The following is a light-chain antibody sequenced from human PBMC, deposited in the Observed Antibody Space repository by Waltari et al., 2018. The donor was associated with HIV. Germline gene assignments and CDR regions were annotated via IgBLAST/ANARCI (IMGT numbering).Light chain of an antibody. CDR2: KAS. CDR1: QSIDTS. V-gene: IGKV1-5*03. Sequence: LRFTQAPSPLSASVFDSITITCRSSQSIDTSLAWYQQQPGKAPKLLIYKASSLNSGVPSRFSGRGSGTDFTLTISSLQSDDFATYYCQNYNAYATFGQGTKVEIK. J-gene: IGKJ1*01. CDR3: QNYNAYAT.